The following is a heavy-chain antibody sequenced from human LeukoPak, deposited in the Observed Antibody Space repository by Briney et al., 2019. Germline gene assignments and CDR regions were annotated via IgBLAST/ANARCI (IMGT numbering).Heavy chain of an antibody. Sequence: GGSLRRSCAASGFTFSSYAMSWVRQAPGKGLEWVAVISYDGSNKYYADSVKGRFTISRDNSKNTLYLQMNSLRAEDTAVYYCARAPYDYWGQGTLVTVSS. V-gene: IGHV3-30-3*01. CDR3: ARAPYDY. CDR1: GFTFSSYA. J-gene: IGHJ4*02. CDR2: ISYDGSNK.